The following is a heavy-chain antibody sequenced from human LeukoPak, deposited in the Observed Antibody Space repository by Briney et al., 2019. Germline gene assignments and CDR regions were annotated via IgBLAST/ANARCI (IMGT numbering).Heavy chain of an antibody. J-gene: IGHJ4*02. Sequence: SETLSLTCTVSGGSISSYYWSWIRQPPGKGLEWIGYIYYSGSTNYNPSLKSRVTISVDTSKNQFSLKLSSVTAADTAVYYCATGYYYDSSGRYYFDYWGQGTLVTVSS. CDR1: GGSISSYY. CDR3: ATGYYYDSSGRYYFDY. V-gene: IGHV4-59*12. CDR2: IYYSGST. D-gene: IGHD3-22*01.